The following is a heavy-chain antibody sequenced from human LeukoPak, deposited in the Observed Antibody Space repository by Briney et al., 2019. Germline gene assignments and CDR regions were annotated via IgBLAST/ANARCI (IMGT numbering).Heavy chain of an antibody. D-gene: IGHD5-12*01. Sequence: ASVKVSCKASGYTFTSYGISWVRQAPGQGLEWMGWVSAYNGNTNYAQKLQGRVTMTTDTSTSTAYMELRSLRSDDTAVYYCARSSGYDWRDYFDYWGQGTLVTVSS. CDR1: GYTFTSYG. V-gene: IGHV1-18*04. CDR3: ARSSGYDWRDYFDY. J-gene: IGHJ4*02. CDR2: VSAYNGNT.